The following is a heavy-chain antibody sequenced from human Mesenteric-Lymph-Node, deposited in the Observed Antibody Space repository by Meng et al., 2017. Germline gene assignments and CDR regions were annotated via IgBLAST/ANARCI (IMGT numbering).Heavy chain of an antibody. Sequence: QVQLVQSGAGVKKPGSSVKVSCKASGGTFSSYTISWVRQAPGQGLEWMGRIIPILGIANYAQKFQGRVTITADKSTSTAYMELSSLRSEDTAVYYCAREGRFSSFDYWGQGTLVTVSS. CDR3: AREGRFSSFDY. J-gene: IGHJ4*02. D-gene: IGHD2-2*01. CDR2: IIPILGIA. CDR1: GGTFSSYT. V-gene: IGHV1-69*08.